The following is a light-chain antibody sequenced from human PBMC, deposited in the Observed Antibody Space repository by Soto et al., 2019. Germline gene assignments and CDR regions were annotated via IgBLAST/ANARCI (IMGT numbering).Light chain of an antibody. V-gene: IGLV2-23*02. CDR3: CSYAGNRAYV. CDR2: DVS. Sequence: QSALTQPASVSGSPGQSVTISCTGTSSDVGNYNLVSWYQQHPGKAPKYMIFDVSKRPSGVSDRFSGSKSGNTASLTISGLQAEDEDDYYCCSYAGNRAYVFGSGTKVTVL. CDR1: SSDVGNYNL. J-gene: IGLJ1*01.